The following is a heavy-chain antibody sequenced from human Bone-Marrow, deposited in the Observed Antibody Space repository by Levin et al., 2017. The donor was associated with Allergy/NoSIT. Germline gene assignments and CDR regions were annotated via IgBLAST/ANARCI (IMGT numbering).Heavy chain of an antibody. CDR2: ISSSGSTI. Sequence: GGSLRLSCAASGFTFSDYYMSWIRQAPGKGLEWVSYISSSGSTIYYADSVKGRFTISRDNAKNSLYLQMNSLRAEDTAVYYCARDPKPITGTTRSSAPDAFDIWGQGTMVTVSS. J-gene: IGHJ3*02. CDR1: GFTFSDYY. V-gene: IGHV3-11*01. CDR3: ARDPKPITGTTRSSAPDAFDI. D-gene: IGHD1-14*01.